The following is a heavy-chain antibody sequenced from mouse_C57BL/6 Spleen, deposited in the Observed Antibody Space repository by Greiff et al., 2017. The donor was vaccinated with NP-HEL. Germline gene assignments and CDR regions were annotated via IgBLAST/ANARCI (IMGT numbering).Heavy chain of an antibody. J-gene: IGHJ2*01. CDR1: GYTFTDYN. D-gene: IGHD1-1*01. CDR2: INPNNGGT. Sequence: VQLQQSGPELVKPGASVKIPCKASGYTFTDYNMDWVKQSHGKSLEWIGDINPNNGGTIYNQKFKGKATLTVDKSSSTAYMELRSLTSEDTAVYYCARRDGSNSFDYWGQGTTLTVSS. CDR3: ARRDGSNSFDY. V-gene: IGHV1-18*01.